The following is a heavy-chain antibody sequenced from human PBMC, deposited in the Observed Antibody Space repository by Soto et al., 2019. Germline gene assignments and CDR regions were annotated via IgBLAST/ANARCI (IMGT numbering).Heavy chain of an antibody. J-gene: IGHJ4*02. Sequence: GGSLRLSCAASGFTFSSYAMSWVRQAPGKGLEWVSAISGNGGSTYYADSVKGRFTISRENSKNTLNLQMNSLRAEDTAVYYCATHSTDTLAYTSFGTYYFDYWGQGTLVTVSS. D-gene: IGHD3-16*01. CDR2: ISGNGGST. V-gene: IGHV3-23*01. CDR3: ATHSTDTLAYTSFGTYYFDY. CDR1: GFTFSSYA.